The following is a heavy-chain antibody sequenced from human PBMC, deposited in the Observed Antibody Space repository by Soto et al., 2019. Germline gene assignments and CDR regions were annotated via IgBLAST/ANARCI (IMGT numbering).Heavy chain of an antibody. Sequence: SVKVSCKASGYTFTSYYMHWVRQAPGQGLEWMGGIIPIFGTANYAQKFQGRVTITADESTSTAYMELSSLRSEDTAVYYCARGSIGSYYYDSSGNDAFDIWGQGTTVTVSS. CDR1: GYTFTSYY. CDR3: ARGSIGSYYYDSSGNDAFDI. D-gene: IGHD3-22*01. J-gene: IGHJ3*02. CDR2: IIPIFGTA. V-gene: IGHV1-69*13.